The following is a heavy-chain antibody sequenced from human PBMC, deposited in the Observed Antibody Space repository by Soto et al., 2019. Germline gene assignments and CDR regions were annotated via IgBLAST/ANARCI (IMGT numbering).Heavy chain of an antibody. J-gene: IGHJ4*02. CDR2: IYYSGST. Sequence: SETLSLTCTVSGGSISSRTYYWSWIRQPPGKGLEWIGYIYYSGSTYYNPSLKSRVTISVDTSKNQFSLKLSSVTAADTAVYYCARGSGYADYWGQGTLVTVSS. D-gene: IGHD5-12*01. CDR3: ARGSGYADY. CDR1: GGSISSRTYY. V-gene: IGHV4-30-4*01.